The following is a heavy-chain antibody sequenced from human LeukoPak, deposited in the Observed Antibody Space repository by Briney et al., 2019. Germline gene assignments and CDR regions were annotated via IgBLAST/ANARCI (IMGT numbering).Heavy chain of an antibody. CDR3: ARDIGGNSPYYFDY. J-gene: IGHJ4*02. Sequence: PSETLSLTCTVSGRPNNNYYWSWIGQPPGKGLDGIGYIYSSGSTNTNPSLRSRVTISVDTSKNQFSLNLRSVTAADTAVYYCARDIGGNSPYYFDYWGQGTLVTVSS. V-gene: IGHV4-4*08. CDR2: IYSSGST. D-gene: IGHD4-23*01. CDR1: GRPNNNYY.